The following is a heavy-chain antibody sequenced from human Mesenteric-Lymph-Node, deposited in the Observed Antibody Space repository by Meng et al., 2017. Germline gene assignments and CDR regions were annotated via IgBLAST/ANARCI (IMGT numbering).Heavy chain of an antibody. D-gene: IGHD6-19*01. CDR2: ISSSGSII. Sequence: GESLKISCEASGFTFSSYEMNWVRQAPGKGPEWVSYISSSGSIIYYADSVKGRFTISRDNAKNSLYLQMNSLRAEDTAVYYCARDGKQWLVLGAYYYYGMDVWGQGTTVTVSS. CDR3: ARDGKQWLVLGAYYYYGMDV. J-gene: IGHJ6*02. V-gene: IGHV3-48*03. CDR1: GFTFSSYE.